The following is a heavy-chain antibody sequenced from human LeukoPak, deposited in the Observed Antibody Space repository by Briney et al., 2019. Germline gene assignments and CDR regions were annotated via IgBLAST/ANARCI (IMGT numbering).Heavy chain of an antibody. CDR2: ISSNGGST. D-gene: IGHD2-21*01. CDR3: AREYYGGYIDY. J-gene: IGHJ4*02. CDR1: GFTFSTYS. V-gene: IGHV3-64*01. Sequence: GSLRLSCAASGFTFSTYSMHWVRQAPGKGLESVSAISSNGGSTYYANSVKGRFTISRDNSKNTLYLQMGSLRAEDMAVYYCAREYYGGYIDYWGQGTLITVFS.